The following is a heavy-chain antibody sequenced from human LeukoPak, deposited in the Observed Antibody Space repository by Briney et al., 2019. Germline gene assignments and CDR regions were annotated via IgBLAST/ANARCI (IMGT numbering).Heavy chain of an antibody. J-gene: IGHJ4*02. CDR2: INPNSGAT. CDR1: GYTFTGYY. CDR3: ARGSDSSSWYSPSDY. Sequence: ASVRVSCKASGYTFTGYYMHWVRQAPGQGLEWMGWINPNSGATNSAQKFQGRATMNRDTSISTAYMELSRLRSDDTAVYYCARGSDSSSWYSPSDYWGQGTLVTVSS. V-gene: IGHV1-2*02. D-gene: IGHD6-13*01.